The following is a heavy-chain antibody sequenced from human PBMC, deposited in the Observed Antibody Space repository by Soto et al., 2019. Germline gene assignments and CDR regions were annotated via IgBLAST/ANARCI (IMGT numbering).Heavy chain of an antibody. V-gene: IGHV4-61*05. CDR2: IYYSGST. Sequence: SETLSLTCTVSGGSISSSSYYWGWIRQPPGKGLEWIGYIYYSGSTNYNPSLKSRVTISVDTSKNQFSLKLSSVTAADTAVYYCASGHGHFQHWGQGTLVTVSS. CDR3: ASGHGHFQH. J-gene: IGHJ1*01. CDR1: GGSISSSSYY.